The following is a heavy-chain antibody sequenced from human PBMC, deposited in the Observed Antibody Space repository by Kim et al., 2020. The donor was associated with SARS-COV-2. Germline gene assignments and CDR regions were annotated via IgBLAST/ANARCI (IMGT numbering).Heavy chain of an antibody. J-gene: IGHJ4*02. D-gene: IGHD3-22*01. Sequence: PPLKDRITLSVDTSKNQFSLKLRSVTAADTAVYYCARARITMIVVVKYFDYWGQGTLVTVSS. V-gene: IGHV4-31*02. CDR3: ARARITMIVVVKYFDY.